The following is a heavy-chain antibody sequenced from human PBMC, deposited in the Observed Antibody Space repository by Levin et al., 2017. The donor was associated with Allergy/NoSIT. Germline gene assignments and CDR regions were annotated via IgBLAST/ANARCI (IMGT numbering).Heavy chain of an antibody. CDR3: ARVFPGGGATAY. J-gene: IGHJ4*02. V-gene: IGHV3-21*01. Sequence: GESLKISCAASGFTFSSYSMNWVRQAPGKGLVWVSSISSSSSYIYYADSVKGRFTISRDNAKNSLYLQMNSLRAEDTAVYYCARVFPGGGATAYWGQGTLVTVSS. CDR1: GFTFSSYS. D-gene: IGHD1-26*01. CDR2: ISSSSSYI.